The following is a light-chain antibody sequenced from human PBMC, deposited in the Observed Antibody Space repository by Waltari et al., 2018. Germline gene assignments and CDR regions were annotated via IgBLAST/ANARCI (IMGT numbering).Light chain of an antibody. CDR2: GNH. V-gene: IGLV1-40*01. J-gene: IGLJ2*01. CDR3: QSYDSSLSGVL. CDR1: SSHIGAGYD. Sequence: QSVLTQPPSASVAPGQRITISCTGTSSHIGAGYDVHWYLQLPGTAPKPLILGNHNRPSGVPDRFSASKSDTSASLAITGLQAEDEADYYCQSYDSSLSGVLFGGGTKLTVL.